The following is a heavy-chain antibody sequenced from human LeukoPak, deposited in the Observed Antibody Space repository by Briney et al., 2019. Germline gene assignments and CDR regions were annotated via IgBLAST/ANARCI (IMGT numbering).Heavy chain of an antibody. Sequence: SETLSLTCTVSGGSISSYYWSWIRQPPGKGLEWIGYIYYTGSTNYNPSLKSRVTISVDTSKDQFSLKLSSVTAADTAVYYCRLDSIDYYSFDYWGRGILVTVSS. D-gene: IGHD3-22*01. CDR2: IYYTGST. CDR1: GGSISSYY. V-gene: IGHV4-59*12. CDR3: RLDSIDYYSFDY. J-gene: IGHJ4*02.